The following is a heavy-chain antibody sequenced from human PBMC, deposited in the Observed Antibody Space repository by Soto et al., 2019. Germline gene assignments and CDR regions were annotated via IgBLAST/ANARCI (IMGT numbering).Heavy chain of an antibody. D-gene: IGHD3-10*01. V-gene: IGHV3-30*18. J-gene: IGHJ4*02. CDR3: AKAGRWDRGVIDY. CDR2: ISYDGSNK. Sequence: QVQLVESGGGVVQPGRSLRLSCAASGFTFSSYGMHWVRQAPGKGLEWVAVISYDGSNKYYADSVKGRFTISRDNSKNTLYLQKNSLRAEDTAVYYCAKAGRWDRGVIDYWGQGTLVTVSS. CDR1: GFTFSSYG.